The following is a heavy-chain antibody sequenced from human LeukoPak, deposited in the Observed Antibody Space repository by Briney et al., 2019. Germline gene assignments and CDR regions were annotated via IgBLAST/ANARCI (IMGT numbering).Heavy chain of an antibody. V-gene: IGHV4-59*01. CDR3: ARYRNEALFAFDI. CDR1: GDSISNYY. J-gene: IGHJ3*02. D-gene: IGHD1-14*01. CDR2: IYYSGNT. Sequence: PSETLSLTCTVSGDSISNYYWSWIRQPPGKGLEWIGYIYYSGNTDYNPSLESRVTISVDTSKNQFSLRLNSVTAADTAVYYCARYRNEALFAFDIWGQGTMVTVPS.